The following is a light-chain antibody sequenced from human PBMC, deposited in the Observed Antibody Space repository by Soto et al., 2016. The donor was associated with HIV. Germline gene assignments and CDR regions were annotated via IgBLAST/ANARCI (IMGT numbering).Light chain of an antibody. CDR1: NIGDRS. CDR2: DDD. Sequence: SYELTQPSSVSVAPGKTARITCGGHNIGDRSVHWYQQRPGQAPVLVVYDDDDRPSGIPERFSGSNSGNTATLIISRVEAGDEADYHCQVWHSSSDHRVFGGGTKLTVL. J-gene: IGLJ3*02. V-gene: IGLV3-21*03. CDR3: QVWHSSSDHRV.